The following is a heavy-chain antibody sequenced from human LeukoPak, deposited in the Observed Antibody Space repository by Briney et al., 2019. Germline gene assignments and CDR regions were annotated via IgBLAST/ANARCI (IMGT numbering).Heavy chain of an antibody. CDR3: ARDQYEVLTIFGDR. CDR2: ISGSGGST. V-gene: IGHV3-23*01. Sequence: GGSLRLSCAASGFTFSSYAMSWVRQAPGKGLEWVSAISGSGGSTYYADSVKGRFTISRDNAKNSLYLQMNSLRAEDTAVYYCARDQYEVLTIFGDRWGQGTLVTVSS. CDR1: GFTFSSYA. J-gene: IGHJ4*02. D-gene: IGHD3-3*01.